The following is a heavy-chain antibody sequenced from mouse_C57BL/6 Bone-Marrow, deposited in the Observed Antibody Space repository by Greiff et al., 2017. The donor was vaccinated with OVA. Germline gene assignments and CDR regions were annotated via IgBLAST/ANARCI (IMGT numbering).Heavy chain of an antibody. CDR1: GYTFTDYE. V-gene: IGHV1-15*01. J-gene: IGHJ2*01. CDR3: TRSNWDVDY. CDR2: IDPETGGT. D-gene: IGHD4-1*01. Sequence: QVQLQQSGAELVRPGASVTLSCKASGYTFTDYEMHWVKQTPVHGLEWIGAIDPETGGTAYNQKFKGKAILTADKSSSTAYMELRSLTSEDSAVYYCTRSNWDVDYWGQGTTLTVSS.